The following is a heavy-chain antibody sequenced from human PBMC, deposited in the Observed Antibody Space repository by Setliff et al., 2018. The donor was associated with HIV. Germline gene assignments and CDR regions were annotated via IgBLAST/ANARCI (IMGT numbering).Heavy chain of an antibody. D-gene: IGHD2-8*02. V-gene: IGHV1-2*06. Sequence: ASVKVSCKASGYTISGYHMYWVRQTPGQGLEWMGRINPDSGDTKYTQKFEGRVTITRNTSISTAYMELNSLKSEDTAVYYCATVAHSTALDYWGQGTLVTVSS. J-gene: IGHJ4*02. CDR3: ATVAHSTALDY. CDR1: GYTISGYH. CDR2: INPDSGDT.